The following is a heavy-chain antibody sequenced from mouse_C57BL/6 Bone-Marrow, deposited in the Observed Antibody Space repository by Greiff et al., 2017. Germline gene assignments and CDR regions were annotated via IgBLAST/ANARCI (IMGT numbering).Heavy chain of an antibody. D-gene: IGHD1-1*01. J-gene: IGHJ3*01. CDR1: GYTFTDYY. CDR2: INPYNGGT. Sequence: VQLQPSGPVLVKPGASVKMSCKASGYTFTDYYMNWVKQSHGKSLEWIGVINPYNGGTSYNQKFKGKATLTVDKSSSTAYMELNSLTSEDSAVYYCARGDYGSSWFAYWGQGTLVTVSA. CDR3: ARGDYGSSWFAY. V-gene: IGHV1-19*01.